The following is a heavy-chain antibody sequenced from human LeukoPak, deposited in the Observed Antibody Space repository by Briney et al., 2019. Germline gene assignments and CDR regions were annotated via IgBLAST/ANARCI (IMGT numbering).Heavy chain of an antibody. D-gene: IGHD3-22*01. V-gene: IGHV3-23*01. CDR1: GFTFSNYA. CDR3: AKDPSVAYYYDSSIN. J-gene: IGHJ4*02. Sequence: GGSLRLSCAASGFTFSNYAMSWVRQAPGKGLEWVSAISGSGGSTYYAYSVKGRFTISRDNSKNTLYLQMNSLRAEDTAVYYCAKDPSVAYYYDSSINWGQGTLVTVSS. CDR2: ISGSGGST.